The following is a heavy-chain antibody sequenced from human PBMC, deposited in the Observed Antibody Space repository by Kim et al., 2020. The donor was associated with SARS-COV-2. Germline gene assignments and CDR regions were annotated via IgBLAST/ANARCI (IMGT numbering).Heavy chain of an antibody. D-gene: IGHD6-19*01. Sequence: PSLKRRVTVPGDTSKNQSSLKLSSVPAADTAVYYCARGLAVAGNNWYFDLWGRGTLVTVSS. V-gene: IGHV4-39*07. J-gene: IGHJ2*01. CDR3: ARGLAVAGNNWYFDL.